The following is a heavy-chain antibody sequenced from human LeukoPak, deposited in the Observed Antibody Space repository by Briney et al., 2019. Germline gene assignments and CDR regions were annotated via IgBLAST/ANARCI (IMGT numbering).Heavy chain of an antibody. CDR1: GFTLSSYW. CDR2: INSDGSST. CDR3: ARDGLAYCGGDCYPGPD. V-gene: IGHV3-74*01. Sequence: GGSLRLSCAASGFTLSSYWMHWVRQPPGKGLVWVSRINSDGSSTSYADSVKGRFTISRDNAKNTLYVQMNSLRAEDTAVYYCARDGLAYCGGDCYPGPDWGQGTLVTVSS. J-gene: IGHJ4*02. D-gene: IGHD2-21*02.